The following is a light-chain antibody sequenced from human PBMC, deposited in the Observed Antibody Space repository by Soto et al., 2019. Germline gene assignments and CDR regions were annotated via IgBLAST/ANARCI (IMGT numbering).Light chain of an antibody. CDR2: DVS. Sequence: QSALTQPRSVSGSPGQSVTISCTGTSSDVGGYIYVSWYQQHPGKPPKLMMFDVSKRPSGVPDRFSGSKSDNTASLTISGLQTEDEADYFCCSYAGNYTYVFGTGTKLTVL. CDR1: SSDVGGYIY. V-gene: IGLV2-11*01. CDR3: CSYAGNYTYV. J-gene: IGLJ1*01.